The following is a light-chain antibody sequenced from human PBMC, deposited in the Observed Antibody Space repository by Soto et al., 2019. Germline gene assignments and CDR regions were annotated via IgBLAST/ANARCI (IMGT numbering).Light chain of an antibody. V-gene: IGKV3-15*01. CDR2: GAS. CDR3: QQYDNWPRT. J-gene: IGKJ1*01. CDR1: QDISSN. Sequence: EIVMTQSPTTLSVSPGERGTLSCRASQDISSNLAWYQQKPGQTPRLLIHGASTRATGIPARLSGSGSGTRFPLTIASLQSEDFAGYYCQQYDNWPRTFGQGTKVDIK.